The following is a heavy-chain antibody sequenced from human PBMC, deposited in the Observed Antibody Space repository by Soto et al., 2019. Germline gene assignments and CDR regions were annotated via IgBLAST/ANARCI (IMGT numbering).Heavy chain of an antibody. CDR1: GFTFSNAW. V-gene: IGHV3-15*01. J-gene: IGHJ4*02. CDR3: TPTLRGSPRVGS. D-gene: IGHD3-10*01. CDR2: IKSKTGVWTT. Sequence: EVQLVESGGGLVKPGGSLRLSCAASGFTFSNAWMSWVRQAPGKGLEWVGRIKSKTGVWTTDYTAPVKARSTISRDESKNTLYLQMNRLKTEDTAVYYCTPTLRGSPRVGSWGPGTLVTVSS.